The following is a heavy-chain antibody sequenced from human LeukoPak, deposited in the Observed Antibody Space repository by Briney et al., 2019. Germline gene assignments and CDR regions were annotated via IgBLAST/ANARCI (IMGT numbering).Heavy chain of an antibody. CDR3: AKGNVAVSENNWFDP. D-gene: IGHD2-2*01. V-gene: IGHV3-9*01. CDR1: GFTFDDYA. CDR2: ISWNGNTL. J-gene: IGHJ5*02. Sequence: PGRSLRLPCAVSGFTFDDYAMHWVRQAPGKGLEWVSGISWNGNTLGYADSVKGRFTISRDNAKNSLYLQMNSLRPEDTAFYYCAKGNVAVSENNWFDPWGQGTLVTVSS.